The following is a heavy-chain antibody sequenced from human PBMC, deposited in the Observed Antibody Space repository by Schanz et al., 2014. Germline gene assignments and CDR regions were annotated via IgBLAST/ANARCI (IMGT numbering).Heavy chain of an antibody. CDR3: AKDLISGWSRFDY. V-gene: IGHV3-66*01. D-gene: IGHD6-19*01. CDR2: TYSGGST. Sequence: EVQLVESGGGLVQPGGSLRLSCAASGFTVSSNYMSWVRQAPGKGLEWVSITYSGGSTYYADSVKGRFTISRDNSKNTLYLLMNSLRAEDTAVYYCAKDLISGWSRFDYWGQGTLVTVSS. CDR1: GFTVSSNY. J-gene: IGHJ4*02.